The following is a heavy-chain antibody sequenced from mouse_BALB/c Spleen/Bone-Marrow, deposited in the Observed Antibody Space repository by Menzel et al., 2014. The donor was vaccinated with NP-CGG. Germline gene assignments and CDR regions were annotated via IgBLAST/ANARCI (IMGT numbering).Heavy chain of an antibody. J-gene: IGHJ4*01. CDR2: ISYSGST. CDR3: ARSGSSGYHYYAMDY. CDR1: GDSTTSGY. V-gene: IGHV3-8*02. D-gene: IGHD3-1*01. Sequence: EVHLVESGPSLVKPSQTLSLTCSVTGDSTTSGYWNWIRKFPGNKLEYMGYISYSGSTYYNPSLKSRISITRDTSKNLYCLQLNSVTTKDTATYYCARSGSSGYHYYAMDYWGQGTSVTVSS.